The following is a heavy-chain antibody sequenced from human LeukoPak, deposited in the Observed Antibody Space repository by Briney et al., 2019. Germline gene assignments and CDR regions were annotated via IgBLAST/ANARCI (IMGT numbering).Heavy chain of an antibody. J-gene: IGHJ4*02. CDR1: GFTFSSYA. CDR3: ARESSMIVVSY. V-gene: IGHV3-30-3*01. CDR2: ISYDGSNK. Sequence: PGGSLRLSCAASGFTFSSYAMHWVRQAPGKGLEWVAVISYDGSNKYYADSVKGRFTISRDNSKNTLYLQMNSLRADDTAVYYCARESSMIVVSYWGQGTLVTVSS. D-gene: IGHD3-22*01.